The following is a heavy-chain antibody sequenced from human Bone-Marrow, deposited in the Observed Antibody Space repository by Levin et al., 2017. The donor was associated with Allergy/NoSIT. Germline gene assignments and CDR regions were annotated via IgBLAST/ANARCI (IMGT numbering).Heavy chain of an antibody. Sequence: LSLTCAASGFTFSSYAMHWVRQAPGKGLEWVAVISYDGSNKYYADSVKGRFTISRDNSKNTLYLQMNSLRAEDTAVYYCARSAAAGIDYWGQGTLVTVSS. CDR1: GFTFSSYA. CDR2: ISYDGSNK. V-gene: IGHV3-30*04. D-gene: IGHD6-13*01. CDR3: ARSAAAGIDY. J-gene: IGHJ4*02.